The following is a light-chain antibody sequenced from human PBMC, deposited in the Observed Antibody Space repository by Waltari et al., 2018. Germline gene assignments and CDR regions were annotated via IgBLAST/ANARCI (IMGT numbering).Light chain of an antibody. CDR2: DAS. V-gene: IGKV1-33*01. CDR3: QQYDNLPV. CDR1: QDISNY. Sequence: DIQMTQSPSSLSASVGDRVTITCQASQDISNYLNWYQQKPGKAPKLLIYDASNLETGVPSRFSGSGSGTDFTFTISSLQPEDIATYYCQQYDNLPVFGPGPKVDIK. J-gene: IGKJ3*01.